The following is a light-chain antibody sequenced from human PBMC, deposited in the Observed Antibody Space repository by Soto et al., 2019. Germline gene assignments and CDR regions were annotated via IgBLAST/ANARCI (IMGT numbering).Light chain of an antibody. CDR3: QQHDGVTL. J-gene: IGKJ3*01. CDR2: DAS. Sequence: DIQLTQSPSSLSASVGDRVTITCQASQDISNHLNWYQQKPGKAPNLLMYDASDLETGVPSRFSGGGSWTFYSFASSSLQPEDNATQYFQQHDGVTLFGPGNKVEIK. V-gene: IGKV1-33*01. CDR1: QDISNH.